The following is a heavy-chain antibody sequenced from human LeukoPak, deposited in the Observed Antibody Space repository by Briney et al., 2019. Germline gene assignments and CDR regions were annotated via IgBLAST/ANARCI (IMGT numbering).Heavy chain of an antibody. D-gene: IGHD2-2*01. V-gene: IGHV1-2*06. Sequence: ASVKVSCKASGYTFTGYYMHWVRQAPGQGLEWMRRINPNSGGTNYAQKFQGRVTMTRDTSISTAYMELSRLRSDDTAVYYCARRRKYCSSTSCYSADGFDYWGQGTLVTVSS. J-gene: IGHJ4*02. CDR1: GYTFTGYY. CDR3: ARRRKYCSSTSCYSADGFDY. CDR2: INPNSGGT.